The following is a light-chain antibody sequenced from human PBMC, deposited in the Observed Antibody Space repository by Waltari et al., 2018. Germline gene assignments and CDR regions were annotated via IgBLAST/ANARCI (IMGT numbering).Light chain of an antibody. CDR3: VLYMGSGISM. J-gene: IGLJ3*02. CDR1: SGPVSTRHS. V-gene: IGLV8-61*01. Sequence: QIVVTQEPSFSVSPGGTVTPTCGLSSGPVSTRHSPSWYQLIPGQPPRTLIAFTDKRSSGVHDRFFGSILGNKAALTITGAQADDDSEYYCVLYMGSGISMFGGGTKLTVL. CDR2: FTD.